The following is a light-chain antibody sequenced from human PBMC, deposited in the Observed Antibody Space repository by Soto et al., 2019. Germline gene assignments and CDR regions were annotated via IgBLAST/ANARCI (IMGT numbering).Light chain of an antibody. Sequence: QSALTQPRSVSGSPGQSVTISCTGTSSDVGGYDYVSWCQQHPGKAPQLMIYNVTKRPSGVPDRFSGSKSGNTASLTISGLQAEDAADYYCCSYAGSYTSYVFGTGTQLTVL. V-gene: IGLV2-11*01. CDR3: CSYAGSYTSYV. CDR1: SSDVGGYDY. CDR2: NVT. J-gene: IGLJ1*01.